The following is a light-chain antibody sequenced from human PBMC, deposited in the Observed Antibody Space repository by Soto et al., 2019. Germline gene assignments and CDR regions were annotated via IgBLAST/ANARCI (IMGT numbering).Light chain of an antibody. J-gene: IGKJ5*01. Sequence: EIVLTQSPATLSLSPGERATLSCRASQSVSSNLAWYQQKPGQAPRLLIYDASNRATGIPARFSGSGSGTDFTVTISSLEPEDFAVYYCQQRSSWPITFGQGTRWRL. CDR1: QSVSSN. CDR3: QQRSSWPIT. CDR2: DAS. V-gene: IGKV3-11*01.